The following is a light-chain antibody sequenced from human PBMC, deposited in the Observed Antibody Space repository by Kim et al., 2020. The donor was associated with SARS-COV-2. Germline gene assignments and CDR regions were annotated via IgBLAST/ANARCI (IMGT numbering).Light chain of an antibody. CDR1: QRVSSSY. CDR3: QQYGRSPIT. CDR2: AAS. J-gene: IGKJ5*01. Sequence: PGGRAPPTCWASQRVSSSYLAWYQQKPGLAPRLVMYAASRMATGIPDRFSGSGSGTDFTLTISRLEPEDVAVYYCQQYGRSPITFGQGTRLEIK. V-gene: IGKV3D-20*01.